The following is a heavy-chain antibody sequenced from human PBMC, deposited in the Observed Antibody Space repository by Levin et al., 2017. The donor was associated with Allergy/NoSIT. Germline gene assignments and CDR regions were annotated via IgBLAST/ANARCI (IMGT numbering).Heavy chain of an antibody. V-gene: IGHV1-18*01. CDR1: GYTFNRYG. D-gene: IGHD5-12*01. J-gene: IGHJ5*02. CDR3: AKEVLGGYVHP. CDR2: ISADNGDT. Sequence: ASVKVSCKASGYTFNRYGITWVRQAPGQGLAWMGWISADNGDTYLAQNFQGRVTMTTDTSTNTVHMEIRSLRSDDTAVYYCAKEVLGGYVHPWGQGTLVTVSS.